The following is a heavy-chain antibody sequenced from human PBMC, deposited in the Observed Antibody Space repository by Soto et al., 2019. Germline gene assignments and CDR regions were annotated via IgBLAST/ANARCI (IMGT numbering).Heavy chain of an antibody. CDR2: MYYGGRT. CDR1: GGSISSYY. V-gene: IGHV4-59*08. CDR3: ARGTPSPLIVRSSRGPWFDP. D-gene: IGHD2-15*01. Sequence: SETLSLTCTVSGGSISSYYWSWIRQPPGKGLEWIGYMYYGGRTNYNPSLKSRVTISVDTSKMQVSLKLSSVTAADTAVYFCARGTPSPLIVRSSRGPWFDPWGQGTLVTVSS. J-gene: IGHJ5*02.